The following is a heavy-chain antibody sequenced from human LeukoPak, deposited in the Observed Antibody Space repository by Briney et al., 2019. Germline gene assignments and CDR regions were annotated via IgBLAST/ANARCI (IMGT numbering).Heavy chain of an antibody. CDR2: IWYDGSNK. V-gene: IGHV3-33*07. CDR3: ARGLFNYDNSGLNY. J-gene: IGHJ4*02. CDR1: GFTFSSYA. D-gene: IGHD3-22*01. Sequence: PGGSLRLSCAASGFTFSSYAMYWVCQAPGKGLEWVTNIWYDGSNKYYADSVKGRFTISRDNSKNTLYLQMNSLRAEDTAVYYCARGLFNYDNSGLNYWGQGTRVTVSS.